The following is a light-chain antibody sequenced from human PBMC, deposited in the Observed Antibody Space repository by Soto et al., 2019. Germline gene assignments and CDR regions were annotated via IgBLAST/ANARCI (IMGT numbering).Light chain of an antibody. J-gene: IGLJ1*01. Sequence: QSVLTQPASVSGSPGQSITISCTGTSSDVGGYDFVSWYQYHPGKAPKLLIFDVSNRPSGVSNRFSGSKSGNTASLTISGLQAEDEADYYCNSYTSSSTLVFGTGTKLTVL. CDR1: SSDVGGYDF. CDR3: NSYTSSSTLV. CDR2: DVS. V-gene: IGLV2-14*03.